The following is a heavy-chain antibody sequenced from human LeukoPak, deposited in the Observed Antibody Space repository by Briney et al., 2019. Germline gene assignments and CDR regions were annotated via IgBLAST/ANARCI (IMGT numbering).Heavy chain of an antibody. CDR1: GGSISSYY. J-gene: IGHJ6*03. CDR2: IYTSGST. CDR3: AREPDGYKSKPTHYYYYMDV. V-gene: IGHV4-4*07. Sequence: SETLSLTCTVSGGSISSYYWSWIRQPAGKGLEWIGRIYTSGSTNYNPSLKSRVTMSVDTSKNQFSLKLSSVTAADTAVYYCAREPDGYKSKPTHYYYYMDVWGKGTTVTVSS. D-gene: IGHD5-24*01.